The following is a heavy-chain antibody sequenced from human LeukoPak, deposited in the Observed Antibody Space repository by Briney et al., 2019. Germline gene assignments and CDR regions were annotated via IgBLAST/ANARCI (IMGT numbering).Heavy chain of an antibody. CDR1: GFTFSSYS. CDR3: ARRDYYDSSGYYRYFDY. J-gene: IGHJ4*02. Sequence: GGSLRLSCAASGFTFSSYSMNWVRQAPGKGLEWVSYINKGSNTIYYHDSVKGRFTIFSHNTKNSLYLQMNSLRDEDTAVYYCARRDYYDSSGYYRYFDYWGQGTLVTVSS. D-gene: IGHD3-22*01. CDR2: INKGSNTI. V-gene: IGHV3-48*02.